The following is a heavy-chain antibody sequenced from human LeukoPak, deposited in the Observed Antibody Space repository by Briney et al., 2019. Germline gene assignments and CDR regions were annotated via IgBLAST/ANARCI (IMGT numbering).Heavy chain of an antibody. CDR3: ARDLIRGAPDYLDQ. J-gene: IGHJ4*02. Sequence: GGSLRLSCAASEFTFSSYAMSWVRQAPGKGLEWVSIISGSGDNTYYADSVKGRFTISRDDSKNTLYLQMDSLRAEDTAVYYCARDLIRGAPDYLDQWGQGTLVTVSS. CDR1: EFTFSSYA. D-gene: IGHD3-10*01. CDR2: ISGSGDNT. V-gene: IGHV3-23*01.